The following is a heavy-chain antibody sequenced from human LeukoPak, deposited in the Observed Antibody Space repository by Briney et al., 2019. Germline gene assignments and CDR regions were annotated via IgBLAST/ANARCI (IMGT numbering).Heavy chain of an antibody. CDR2: IWYDGSNK. CDR3: ARDSGRYFGY. D-gene: IGHD1-26*01. Sequence: GGSLRLSCAASGFTFSSYGMHWVRQAPGKGLEWVAVIWYDGSNKYYEDSVKGRFTIFRDNSKNTLYLQMNRLRAEDTAVYYCARDSGRYFGYWGQGTLVTVSS. J-gene: IGHJ4*02. CDR1: GFTFSSYG. V-gene: IGHV3-33*01.